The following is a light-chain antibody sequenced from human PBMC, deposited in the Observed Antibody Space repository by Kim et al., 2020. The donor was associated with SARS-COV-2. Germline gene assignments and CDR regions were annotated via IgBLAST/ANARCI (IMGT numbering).Light chain of an antibody. CDR1: CSNIGRNT. Sequence: GHGATLSCSGTCSNIGRNTGNWYQQIPGTAPKLLICVNFQRPSGVADRFSGSKSGTSASLAISGLQSEDEADYFCAAWDDNVNGPVFGGGTHLTVL. V-gene: IGLV1-44*01. CDR3: AAWDDNVNGPV. CDR2: VNF. J-gene: IGLJ7*01.